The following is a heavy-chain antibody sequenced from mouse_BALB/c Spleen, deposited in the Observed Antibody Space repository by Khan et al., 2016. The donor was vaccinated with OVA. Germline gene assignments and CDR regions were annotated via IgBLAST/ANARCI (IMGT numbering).Heavy chain of an antibody. V-gene: IGHV5-9-3*01. CDR3: ENSPYGNFAY. CDR1: GFTFSTYA. J-gene: IGHJ3*01. D-gene: IGHD2-1*01. Sequence: EVQLVESGGALVKPGGSLKLSCAASGFTFSTYAMSWVRQTPEKRLEWVATISSDGDYTYYPDNVKGRFTISRDNAKNTLYLQMNSLRYEDTAMYYCENSPYGNFAYWGEGTLVTVSA. CDR2: ISSDGDYT.